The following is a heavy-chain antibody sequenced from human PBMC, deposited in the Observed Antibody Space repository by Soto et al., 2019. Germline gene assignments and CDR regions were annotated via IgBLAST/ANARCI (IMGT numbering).Heavy chain of an antibody. V-gene: IGHV3-21*01. CDR3: VREDGKVGTNSAFDY. J-gene: IGHJ4*02. D-gene: IGHD1-26*01. Sequence: GGSLRLSCAASVFIFSTYTMNWVRQAPGKGLEWVSSINGRGNYIYYAESVKGRFTISRDNAKNSLYLQMDRLRAEDTALYYCVREDGKVGTNSAFDYWGLGALVTVSS. CDR2: INGRGNYI. CDR1: VFIFSTYT.